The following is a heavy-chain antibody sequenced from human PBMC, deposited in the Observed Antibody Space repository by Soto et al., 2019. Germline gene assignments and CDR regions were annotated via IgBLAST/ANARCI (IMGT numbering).Heavy chain of an antibody. D-gene: IGHD3-22*01. Sequence: QVQLGQSGAEVKKPGSSVKVSCNASGGTFSSYAISWVRQAPGQGLEWMGGIIPIFGTANYAQKFQGRVTITADESTSTDYLELSILRSEDTAVYYCARVLPAYYYSSGYSDAFDIWGQGTMVTVSS. CDR2: IIPIFGTA. J-gene: IGHJ3*02. V-gene: IGHV1-69*01. CDR3: ARVLPAYYYSSGYSDAFDI. CDR1: GGTFSSYA.